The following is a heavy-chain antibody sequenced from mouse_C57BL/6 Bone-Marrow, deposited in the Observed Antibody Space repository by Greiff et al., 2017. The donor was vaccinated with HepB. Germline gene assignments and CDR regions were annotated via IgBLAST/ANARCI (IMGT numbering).Heavy chain of an antibody. V-gene: IGHV1-18*01. D-gene: IGHD3-2*02. CDR2: INPNNGGT. CDR1: GYTFTDYN. CDR3: ARDSSGYDYFDY. J-gene: IGHJ2*01. Sequence: QLQQSGPELVKPGASVKIPCKASGYTFTDYNMDWVKQSHGKSLEWIGDINPNNGGTIYNQKFKGKATLTVDKSSSTAYMELRSLTSVDTAVYYCARDSSGYDYFDYWGQGTTLTVSS.